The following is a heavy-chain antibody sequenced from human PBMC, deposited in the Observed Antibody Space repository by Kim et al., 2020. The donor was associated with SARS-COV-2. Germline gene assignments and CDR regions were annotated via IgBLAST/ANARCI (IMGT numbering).Heavy chain of an antibody. CDR2: MHYNGDT. V-gene: IGHV4-28*01. D-gene: IGHD3-16*01. CDR1: GSSINTDHY. J-gene: IGHJ5*02. Sequence: SETLSLTCAVSGSSINTDHYWGWIRQPPGKGLEWIGYMHYNGDTDYNPSLKSRVTVSIDTSKNQFSLKLRSVTAVDAAVYFCARYDGNWGWFVPWGQG. CDR3: ARYDGNWGWFVP.